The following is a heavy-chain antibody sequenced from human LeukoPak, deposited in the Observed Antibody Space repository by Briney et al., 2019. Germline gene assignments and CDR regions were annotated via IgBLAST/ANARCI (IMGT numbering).Heavy chain of an antibody. Sequence: GGSLTLSCAASGFTLSTYAMMWLRQTRGKAVEWFAATWSSDAGTYHAHSERGRLTISRDNYKNTLYLQMNSLSAEDAAVYFCAKAPVTSCRGAYCNPFDSWGQGTLVTVSS. CDR3: AKAPVTSCRGAYCNPFDS. D-gene: IGHD2-15*01. CDR2: TWSSDAGT. CDR1: GFTLSTYA. J-gene: IGHJ4*02. V-gene: IGHV3-23*01.